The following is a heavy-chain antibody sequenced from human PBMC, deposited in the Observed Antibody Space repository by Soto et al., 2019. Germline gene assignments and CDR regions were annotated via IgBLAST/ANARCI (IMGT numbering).Heavy chain of an antibody. J-gene: IGHJ5*02. CDR3: ARGTSVPAAMLVPNWFDP. D-gene: IGHD2-2*01. Sequence: ASETLSLTCTVSGGSISSSSYYWGWIRQPPGKGLEWIGSIYYSGSTYYNPSLKSRVTISVDTSKNQFSLKLSSVTAADTAVYYCARGTSVPAAMLVPNWFDPWGQGALVTVSS. CDR1: GGSISSSSYY. V-gene: IGHV4-39*01. CDR2: IYYSGST.